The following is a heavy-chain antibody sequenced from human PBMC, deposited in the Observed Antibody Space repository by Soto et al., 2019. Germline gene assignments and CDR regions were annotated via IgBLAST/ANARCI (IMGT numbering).Heavy chain of an antibody. CDR3: AREIVVVTTDAFDI. Sequence: GGALRLSCAASGFTFSSYSMNWVRQAPGKGLEWVSYISSSRSTIYYADSVKGRFTISRDNAKNTLYLQMNSLRAEDTAVYYCAREIVVVTTDAFDIWGQGTMVTVSS. D-gene: IGHD2-21*02. CDR2: ISSSRSTI. V-gene: IGHV3-48*01. J-gene: IGHJ3*02. CDR1: GFTFSSYS.